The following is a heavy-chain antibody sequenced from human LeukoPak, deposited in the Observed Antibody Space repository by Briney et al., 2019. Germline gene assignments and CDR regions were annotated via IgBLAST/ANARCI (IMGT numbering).Heavy chain of an antibody. CDR1: GGSISSYY. CDR3: ASTRYYEYVWGSYRPLYYFDY. D-gene: IGHD3-16*02. J-gene: IGHJ4*02. Sequence: PSETLSLTCTVSGGSISSYYWSWIRQPPGKGLEWIGYIYYSGSANYNPSLKSRVTISVDTSKNQFSLKLSSVTAADTAVYYCASTRYYEYVWGSYRPLYYFDYWGQGTLVTVSS. CDR2: IYYSGSA. V-gene: IGHV4-59*01.